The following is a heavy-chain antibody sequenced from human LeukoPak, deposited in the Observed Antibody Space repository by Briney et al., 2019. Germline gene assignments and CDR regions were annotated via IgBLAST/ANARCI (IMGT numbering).Heavy chain of an antibody. J-gene: IGHJ6*02. Sequence: SETLSLTCTVSGGSISSYYRSWIRQPPGKGLEWIGYIYYSGSTNYNPSLKSRVTISVDTSKNQFSLKLSSVTAADTAVYYCARSRGSGGTYGMDVWGQGTTVTVSS. CDR3: ARSRGSGGTYGMDV. CDR1: GGSISSYY. CDR2: IYYSGST. D-gene: IGHD2-15*01. V-gene: IGHV4-59*01.